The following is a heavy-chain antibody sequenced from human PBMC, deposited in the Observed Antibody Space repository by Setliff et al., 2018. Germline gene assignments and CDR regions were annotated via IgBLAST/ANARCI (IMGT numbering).Heavy chain of an antibody. V-gene: IGHV4-61*09. CDR3: ARGYFPSESSSYFYAY. J-gene: IGHJ4*02. Sequence: KASETLSLTCTVSDDSISSRHYYWSWIRQPAGKGLEWLGQIYTSWSTNYNPSLKGRATLSIDASKKQFSLKLTSVTAADTAVYYCARGYFPSESSSYFYAYWGQGTLVTVSS. CDR2: IYTSWST. CDR1: DDSISSRHYY. D-gene: IGHD3-22*01.